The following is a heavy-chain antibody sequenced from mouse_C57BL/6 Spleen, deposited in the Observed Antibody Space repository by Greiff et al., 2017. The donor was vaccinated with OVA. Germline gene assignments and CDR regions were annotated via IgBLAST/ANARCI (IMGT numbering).Heavy chain of an antibody. CDR1: GYTFTSYW. V-gene: IGHV1-64*01. Sequence: VQLQQPGAELVKPGASVKLSCKASGYTFTSYWMHWVKQRPGQGLEWIGMIHPNSGSTNYNEKFKSKATLTVDKSSSTAYMQLSSLTSEDSAVYYCARGFYSITTVVPPAMDYWGQGTSVTVSS. CDR2: IHPNSGST. D-gene: IGHD1-1*01. J-gene: IGHJ4*01. CDR3: ARGFYSITTVVPPAMDY.